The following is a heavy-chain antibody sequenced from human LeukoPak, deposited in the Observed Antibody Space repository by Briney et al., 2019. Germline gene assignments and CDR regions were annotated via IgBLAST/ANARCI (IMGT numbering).Heavy chain of an antibody. J-gene: IGHJ4*02. Sequence: GRSLRLSCAASGFTFSSYGMHWVRQAPGKGLEWVSSISGSSIYIYYADSVKGRFTISRDNAKNSLYLQMNSLRAEDTAVYYCARDPPYYDSSGYYYDYWGQGTLVTVSS. CDR2: ISGSSIYI. D-gene: IGHD3-22*01. CDR3: ARDPPYYDSSGYYYDY. CDR1: GFTFSSYG. V-gene: IGHV3-21*01.